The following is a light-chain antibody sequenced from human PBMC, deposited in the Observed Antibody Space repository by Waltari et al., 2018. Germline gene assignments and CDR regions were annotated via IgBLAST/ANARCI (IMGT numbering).Light chain of an antibody. CDR1: SPNIGNNY. V-gene: IGLV1-51*02. CDR2: ENT. J-gene: IGLJ7*01. Sequence: QSVLTQPPSVSAAPGQRVTISCSGGSPNIGNNYVSWYRQFPGTAPKPLIFENTERPSVMPGRFSGSKSGTSATLDITGLQAGDEADYYCGTWDSSLSGAVLGGGTHLTVL. CDR3: GTWDSSLSGAV.